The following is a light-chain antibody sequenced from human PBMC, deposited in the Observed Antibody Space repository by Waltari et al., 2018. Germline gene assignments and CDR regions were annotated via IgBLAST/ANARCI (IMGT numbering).Light chain of an antibody. CDR2: DVS. V-gene: IGLV2-14*01. CDR3: ASYSGRNTVGV. CDR1: STAIGGYTY. Sequence: QSVLTQPASVSGSPGQSITIPCTGSSTAIGGYTYVPWYQHNSGKAPKLIIYDVSNRPSGISYRFSGSKSGNTASLTISGLQAEDEADYYCASYSGRNTVGVFGGGTRLAVL. J-gene: IGLJ2*01.